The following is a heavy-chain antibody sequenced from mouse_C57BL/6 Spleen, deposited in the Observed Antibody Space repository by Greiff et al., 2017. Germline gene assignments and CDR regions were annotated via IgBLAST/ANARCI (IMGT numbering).Heavy chain of an antibody. J-gene: IGHJ1*03. CDR3: ARGRYWYFYV. CDR2: ISDGGSYT. V-gene: IGHV5-4*03. CDR1: GFTFSSYA. Sequence: EVKLMESGGGLVKPGGSLKLSCAASGFTFSSYAMSWVRQTPEKRLEWVATISDGGSYTYYPDNVKGRFTISRDNAKNNLYLQMSHLKSEDTAMYYCARGRYWYFYVWGTGTTVTVSS.